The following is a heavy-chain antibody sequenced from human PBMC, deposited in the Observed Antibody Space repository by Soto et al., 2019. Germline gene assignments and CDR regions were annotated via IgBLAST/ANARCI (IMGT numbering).Heavy chain of an antibody. D-gene: IGHD6-13*01. CDR3: AIGAAANLDP. V-gene: IGHV1-18*01. Sequence: GASVKVSCKASGYTFTTYGISWVRQAPGQGLEWMGWISAYNGSTSYAQKFQGRVTMTRDTSTSTVYMELSSLRSEDTAVYYCAIGAAANLDPWGQGTLVTVSS. CDR2: ISAYNGST. J-gene: IGHJ5*02. CDR1: GYTFTTYG.